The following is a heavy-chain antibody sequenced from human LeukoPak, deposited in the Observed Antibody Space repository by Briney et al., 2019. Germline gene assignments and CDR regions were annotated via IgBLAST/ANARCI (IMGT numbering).Heavy chain of an antibody. CDR2: ISYEGSNK. CDR3: AKGRGNYDYVWGIDNWFDP. D-gene: IGHD3-16*01. J-gene: IGHJ5*02. V-gene: IGHV3-30*18. CDR1: GFTFSSYG. Sequence: GRSLRLSCAASGFTFSSYGMHWVRQAPGKGLEWVAVISYEGSNKYYADSVKVRFTISRDNSKHTLYLTMNRLRAEDTAVSYCAKGRGNYDYVWGIDNWFDPWGQGTLVTVSS.